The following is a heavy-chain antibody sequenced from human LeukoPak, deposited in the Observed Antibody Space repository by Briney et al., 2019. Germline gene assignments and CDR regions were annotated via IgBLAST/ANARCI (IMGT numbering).Heavy chain of an antibody. D-gene: IGHD1-26*01. CDR2: INSDGSST. CDR3: ARVPRWELLDAFDI. Sequence: VGALRLSCAASGVTFSSYWMRCGRQAPGKGVGWVSRINSDGSSTSYADSVKGRFTVSRDNAKNTLYLQMNSLRAEDTAVYYCARVPRWELLDAFDIWGQGTMVTVSS. V-gene: IGHV3-74*01. CDR1: GVTFSSYW. J-gene: IGHJ3*02.